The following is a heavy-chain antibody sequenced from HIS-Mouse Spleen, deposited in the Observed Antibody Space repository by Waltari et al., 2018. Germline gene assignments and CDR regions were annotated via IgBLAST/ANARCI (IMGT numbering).Heavy chain of an antibody. CDR1: GFTVSIYW. CDR3: ARAGYNWNDAFDI. V-gene: IGHV3-7*01. Sequence: EVQLVESGGGLVQPGGSLRLSCAASGFTVSIYWMRWVRQAPGKGLEWVANIKQDGSEKYYVDSVKGRFTISRDNAKNSLYLQMNSLRAEDTAVYYCARAGYNWNDAFDIWGQGTMVTVSS. D-gene: IGHD1-20*01. CDR2: IKQDGSEK. J-gene: IGHJ3*02.